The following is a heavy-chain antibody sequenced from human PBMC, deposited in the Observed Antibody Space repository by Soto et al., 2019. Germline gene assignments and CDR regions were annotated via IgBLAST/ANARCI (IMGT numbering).Heavy chain of an antibody. J-gene: IGHJ4*02. CDR3: ERVGIGNSHFAY. V-gene: IGHV3-74*01. CDR2: INSDGSTT. CDR1: GFTFSIYW. Sequence: GGSLRLSCAASGFTFSIYWMHWVRQAPGKGLVWVSRINSDGSTTSYADSVQGRFTISRDNAKNTLYLQMNNLRAEDTVVYYCERVGIGNSHFAYWGQGPLVPVSS. D-gene: IGHD2-21*01.